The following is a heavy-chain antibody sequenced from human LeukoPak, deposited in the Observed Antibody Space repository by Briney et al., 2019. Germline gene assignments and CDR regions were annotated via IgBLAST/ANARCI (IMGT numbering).Heavy chain of an antibody. CDR2: INAGNGNT. CDR1: GYTFTSYA. CDR3: ARDLRPTHYYYYCGMDV. Sequence: ASVKVSCKASGYTFTSYAMHWVRQAPGQRLEWMGWINAGNGNTKYSQKFQGRVTITRDTSASTAYMELSSLRSEDTAVYYCARDLRPTHYYYYCGMDVWGQGTTVTVSS. J-gene: IGHJ6*02. D-gene: IGHD6-6*01. V-gene: IGHV1-3*01.